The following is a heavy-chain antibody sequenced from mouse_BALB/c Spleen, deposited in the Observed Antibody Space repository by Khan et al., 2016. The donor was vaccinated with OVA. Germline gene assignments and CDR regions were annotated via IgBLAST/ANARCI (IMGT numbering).Heavy chain of an antibody. CDR3: ARGNYYGYYFDD. J-gene: IGHJ2*01. CDR1: GYSITSDYA. Sequence: EVQLQESGPGLVKPSQSLSLTCTVTGYSITSDYAWYWLRPFPGNKLEWMGYISYSGGTSYNPSLKSRFSITRDTSKNQFFLQLNSVTTEDTATYYCARGNYYGYYFDDWGQGTPLTVSS. D-gene: IGHD1-1*01. CDR2: ISYSGGT. V-gene: IGHV3-2*02.